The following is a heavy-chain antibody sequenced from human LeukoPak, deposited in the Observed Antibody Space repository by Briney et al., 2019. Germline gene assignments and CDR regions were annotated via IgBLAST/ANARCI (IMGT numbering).Heavy chain of an antibody. CDR2: IYYSGST. V-gene: IGHV4-61*01. Sequence: SETLSLTCTVSGGSVSRGSYYWTWIRQPPGKRLEWIGYIYYSGSTIYNPSLKSRLTMSLDTSKNQFSLKLSSVTAADTAVYYCARTIGAVAVDYWGQGTLVTVSS. CDR1: GGSVSRGSYY. CDR3: ARTIGAVAVDY. D-gene: IGHD6-19*01. J-gene: IGHJ4*02.